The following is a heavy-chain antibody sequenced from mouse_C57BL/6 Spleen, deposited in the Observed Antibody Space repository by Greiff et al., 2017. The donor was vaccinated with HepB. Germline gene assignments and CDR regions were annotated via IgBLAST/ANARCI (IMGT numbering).Heavy chain of an antibody. Sequence: QVQLKESGAELARPGASVKLSCKASGYTFTSYGISWVKQRTGQGLEWIGEIYPRSGNTYYNEKFKGKATLTADKSSSTAYMELRSLTSEDSAVYFCARGDPSYFDYWGQGTTLTVSS. CDR1: GYTFTSYG. D-gene: IGHD3-3*01. V-gene: IGHV1-81*01. J-gene: IGHJ2*01. CDR3: ARGDPSYFDY. CDR2: IYPRSGNT.